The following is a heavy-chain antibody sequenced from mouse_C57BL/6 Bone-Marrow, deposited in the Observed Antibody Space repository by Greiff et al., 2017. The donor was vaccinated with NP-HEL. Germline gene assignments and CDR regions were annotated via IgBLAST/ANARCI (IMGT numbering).Heavy chain of an antibody. J-gene: IGHJ4*01. Sequence: EVQLQQSGPELVKPGASVKISCKASGYTFTDYYMNWVKQSHGKSLEWIGDINPNNGGTSYNQKFKGKATLTVDKSSSTAYMELRSLTSEDSAVYYSAREGDGPYAKDYWGQGTSVTVSS. V-gene: IGHV1-26*01. D-gene: IGHD2-3*01. CDR3: AREGDGPYAKDY. CDR1: GYTFTDYY. CDR2: INPNNGGT.